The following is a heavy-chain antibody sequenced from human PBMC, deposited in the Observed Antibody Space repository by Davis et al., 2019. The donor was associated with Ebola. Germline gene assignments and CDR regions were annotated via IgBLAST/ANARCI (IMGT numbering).Heavy chain of an antibody. CDR3: ARGPHYTSAWPSSGMDV. V-gene: IGHV3-33*01. J-gene: IGHJ6*04. Sequence: GESLKISCAASGFTFSNSGMHWVRQAPGKGLEWVAIIWYEGVNKFYADSVKGRFTISRDISKKTVYLQMDSLRAEDTAVYYCARGPHYTSAWPSSGMDVWGKGTTVTVSS. CDR1: GFTFSNSG. D-gene: IGHD3-22*01. CDR2: IWYEGVNK.